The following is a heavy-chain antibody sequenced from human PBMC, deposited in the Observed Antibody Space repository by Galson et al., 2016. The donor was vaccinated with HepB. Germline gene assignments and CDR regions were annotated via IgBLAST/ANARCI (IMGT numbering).Heavy chain of an antibody. CDR3: VRVPDGGRERDNWFDP. V-gene: IGHV3-53*01. CDR2: IYRGGNT. D-gene: IGHD1-26*01. J-gene: IGHJ5*02. CDR1: GFTVSTIH. Sequence: SLRLSCAVSGFTVSTIHMSWVRQAPGRGLEWVSVIYRGGNTYYADSVKGRFTISRDNSKNTLYLQMNNLRGEDTAVYYCVRVPDGGRERDNWFDPWGQGTLVTVSS.